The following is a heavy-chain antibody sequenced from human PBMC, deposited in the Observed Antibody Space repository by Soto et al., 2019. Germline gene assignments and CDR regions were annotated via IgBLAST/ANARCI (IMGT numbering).Heavy chain of an antibody. J-gene: IGHJ2*01. Sequence: SLRLSCAASGFTFSSYAMTWVRQAPGKGLEWVSSISFSDGGTYYADSVKSRLTISRDNSKNTLFLQMNSLRVEDTAVYYCVKDDRILGRRYFDLWGRGTLVTVSS. CDR1: GFTFSSYA. CDR2: ISFSDGGT. CDR3: VKDDRILGRRYFDL. V-gene: IGHV3-23*01. D-gene: IGHD2-15*01.